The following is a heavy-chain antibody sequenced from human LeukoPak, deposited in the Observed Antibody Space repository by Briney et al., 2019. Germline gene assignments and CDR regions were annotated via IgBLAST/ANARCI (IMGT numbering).Heavy chain of an antibody. CDR3: APAGLTSAGGGDY. CDR2: VNPNSGGT. J-gene: IGHJ4*02. D-gene: IGHD6-13*01. V-gene: IGHV1-2*02. CDR1: GYTFTAYY. Sequence: ASVKVSCKASGYTFTAYYMHWVRQAPGQGLEWMGWVNPNSGGTNYAQTFQGRVTMTRDTSISTAYMELSRLRSDDTAVYYRAPAGLTSAGGGDYWGQGTLVTVSS.